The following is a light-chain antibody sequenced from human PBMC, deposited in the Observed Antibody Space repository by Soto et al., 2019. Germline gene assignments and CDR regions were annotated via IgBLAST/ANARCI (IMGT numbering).Light chain of an antibody. V-gene: IGKV3-15*01. CDR2: GAS. J-gene: IGKJ2*01. CDR3: QQYKDWPPYT. CDR1: QRISSN. Sequence: EILMTQSQATLSFSPGERATLSCRVSQRISSNVAWYQQKPGQAPRLLIYGASTRATGVPARFSGGGSGTEFTLTISSLQSEDFAVYFCQQYKDWPPYTFGQGTKLEIK.